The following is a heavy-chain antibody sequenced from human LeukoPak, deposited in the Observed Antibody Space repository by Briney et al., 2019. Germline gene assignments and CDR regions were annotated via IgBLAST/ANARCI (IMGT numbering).Heavy chain of an antibody. CDR1: GGSFSGYY. CDR3: ASVVVLAAEGGDYYGSGSYWDY. J-gene: IGHJ4*02. Sequence: PSETLSLTCAVYGGSFSGYYWSWIRQPPGKGLEWIGEINHSGSTNYNPSLKSRVTISVDTSKNQFSLKLSSVTAADTAVYYCASVVVLAAEGGDYYGSGSYWDYWGQGTLVTVSS. D-gene: IGHD3-10*01. CDR2: INHSGST. V-gene: IGHV4-34*01.